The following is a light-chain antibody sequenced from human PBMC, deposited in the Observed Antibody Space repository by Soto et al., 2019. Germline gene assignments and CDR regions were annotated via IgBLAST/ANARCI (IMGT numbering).Light chain of an antibody. V-gene: IGLV2-14*01. CDR1: SSDVGGYNY. CDR2: EVS. J-gene: IGLJ3*02. CDR3: TSYSSTNTLV. Sequence: QSALTQPASVSGSAGQSIAISCTGTSSDVGGYNYVSWYQQHPGKAPKLLLSEVSKRPSGVSDRFSGSKSGATASLAISGLQADDEADYYCTSYSSTNTLVFGGGTKLTVL.